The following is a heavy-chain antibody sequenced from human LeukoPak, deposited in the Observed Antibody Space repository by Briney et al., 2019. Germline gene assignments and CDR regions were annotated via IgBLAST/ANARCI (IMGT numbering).Heavy chain of an antibody. Sequence: GGSLRLSCAASGFTFSSYSMDWVRQAPGRGLEWVSFISSSSSYIYYAGSVKGRFTISRDNAKNSLYLQMNSLRAEDTAVYYCAGTYYSYNGMDVWGKGTTVTVSS. CDR2: ISSSSSYI. CDR1: GFTFSSYS. J-gene: IGHJ6*04. CDR3: AGTYYSYNGMDV. V-gene: IGHV3-21*01.